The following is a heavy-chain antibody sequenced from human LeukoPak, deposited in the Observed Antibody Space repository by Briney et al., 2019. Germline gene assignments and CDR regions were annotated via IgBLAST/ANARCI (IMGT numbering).Heavy chain of an antibody. CDR3: ARSPVSSWYPHYFDY. CDR2: IYYSGST. CDR1: GGSISSYY. D-gene: IGHD6-13*01. J-gene: IGHJ4*02. V-gene: IGHV4-59*01. Sequence: PSETLSLTCTVSGGSISSYYWSWIRQPPGKGLEWIGYIYYSGSTNYNPSLKNRVTISVDTSKNQFSLKLSSVTAADTAVYYCARSPVSSWYPHYFDYWGQGTLVTVSS.